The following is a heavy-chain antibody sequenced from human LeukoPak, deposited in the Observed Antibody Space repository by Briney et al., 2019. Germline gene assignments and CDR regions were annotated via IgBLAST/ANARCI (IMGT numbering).Heavy chain of an antibody. CDR1: GFTVSNNY. Sequence: GSLRLSCAASGFTVSNNYMNWVRQAPGKGLEWVSAIYSGGSAYYADSVKGRFTISRDNSKNTLYLQMNSLRAEDTAVYYCARGSGYNFGPYDYWGQGTLVTVSS. CDR3: ARGSGYNFGPYDY. D-gene: IGHD5-24*01. V-gene: IGHV3-53*01. CDR2: IYSGGSA. J-gene: IGHJ4*02.